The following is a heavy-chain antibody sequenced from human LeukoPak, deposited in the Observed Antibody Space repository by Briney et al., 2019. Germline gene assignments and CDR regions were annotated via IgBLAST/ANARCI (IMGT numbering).Heavy chain of an antibody. V-gene: IGHV3-21*01. Sequence: PGGSLRLSFAACGFTFSSYSMNWVRQAPGKGLEWVSSISSSSSYIYYADSVKGRFTISRDNAKNSLYLQMNSLRAEDTAVYYCARAWGSGWPFDYWGQGTLVTVSS. CDR3: ARAWGSGWPFDY. CDR1: GFTFSSYS. D-gene: IGHD6-19*01. CDR2: ISSSSSYI. J-gene: IGHJ4*02.